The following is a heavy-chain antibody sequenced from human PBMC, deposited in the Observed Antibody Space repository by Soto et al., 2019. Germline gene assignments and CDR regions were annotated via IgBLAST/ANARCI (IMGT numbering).Heavy chain of an antibody. CDR1: GFSFSNFA. V-gene: IGHV3-23*01. Sequence: GSLRLSCAASGFSFSNFAMSWVRQAPGKGLEWVSGIGAGGDITFYADSVKGRSGISRDNSKNTVYLQVNSLRAEDTAVYFCAKDDFTDRGEDYFDHWGPGTLVTVSS. J-gene: IGHJ4*02. D-gene: IGHD2-21*01. CDR3: AKDDFTDRGEDYFDH. CDR2: IGAGGDIT.